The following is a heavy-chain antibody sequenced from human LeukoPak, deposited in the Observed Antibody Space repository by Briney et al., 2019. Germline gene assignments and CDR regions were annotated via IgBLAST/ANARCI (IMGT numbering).Heavy chain of an antibody. D-gene: IGHD4-17*01. CDR1: GFTFSSYA. Sequence: PGGSLRLSCAASGFTFSSYAMSWVRQAPGKGLEWVAFIRYDGSYKYYSGSVKGRFTISRDNSKNTLYLQMNSLRAEDTAVYYCAKVGLTVTTLYSYFDYWGQGILVTVSS. V-gene: IGHV3-30*02. J-gene: IGHJ4*02. CDR2: IRYDGSYK. CDR3: AKVGLTVTTLYSYFDY.